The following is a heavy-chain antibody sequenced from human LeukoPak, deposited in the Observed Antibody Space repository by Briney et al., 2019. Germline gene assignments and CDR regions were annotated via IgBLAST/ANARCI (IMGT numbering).Heavy chain of an antibody. Sequence: GGSLRLSCDASGFIFSDYYMSWVRQAPGKGVEWISYISNPSSTRYYADSVKGRFTISRDNAKNSLYLQMNSLRAEDTAVYYCARCGDGLPCDFDYWGQGTLVTVSS. CDR1: GFIFSDYY. D-gene: IGHD3-10*01. CDR3: ARCGDGLPCDFDY. CDR2: ISNPSSTR. V-gene: IGHV3-11*04. J-gene: IGHJ4*02.